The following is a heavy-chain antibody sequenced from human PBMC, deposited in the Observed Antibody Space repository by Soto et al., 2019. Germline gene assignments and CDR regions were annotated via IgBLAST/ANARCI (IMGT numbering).Heavy chain of an antibody. V-gene: IGHV1-69*13. D-gene: IGHD1-7*01. J-gene: IGHJ4*02. CDR2: IIPIFGTA. CDR3: ARGHNWKYFPFDY. CDR1: GGTFSSYP. Sequence: SVKVSCKASGGTFSSYPISWVRQAPGQGLEWMGGIIPIFGTANYAQKFQGRVTITADESTSTAYMELSSLRSEDTAVYYCARGHNWKYFPFDYWGQGTLVTVSS.